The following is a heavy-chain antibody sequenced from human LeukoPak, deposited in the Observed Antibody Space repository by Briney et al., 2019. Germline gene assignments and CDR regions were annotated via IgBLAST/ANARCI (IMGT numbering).Heavy chain of an antibody. CDR3: ARTNWYAFDI. D-gene: IGHD7-27*01. J-gene: IGHJ3*02. CDR1: GGSISSSSYY. V-gene: IGHV4-39*07. CDR2: IYYSGST. Sequence: SETLSLTCTVSGGSISSSSYYWGWIRQPRGKGLEWIGSIYYSGSTYYNPSLKSRVTISVDTSKNQFSLKLSSVTAADTAVYYCARTNWYAFDIWGQGTMVTVSS.